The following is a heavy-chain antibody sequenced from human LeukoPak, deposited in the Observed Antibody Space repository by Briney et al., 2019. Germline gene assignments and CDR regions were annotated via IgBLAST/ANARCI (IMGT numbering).Heavy chain of an antibody. CDR2: IYYSGST. Sequence: SETLSLTCTVSGGSISSYYWSRIRQPPGKGLEWIGYIYYSGSTNYNPSLKSRVTISVDTSKNQFSLKLSSVTAADTAVYYCARVVPNLRYSYGWAFDIWGQGTMVTVSS. CDR1: GGSISSYY. J-gene: IGHJ3*02. V-gene: IGHV4-59*01. CDR3: ARVVPNLRYSYGWAFDI. D-gene: IGHD5-18*01.